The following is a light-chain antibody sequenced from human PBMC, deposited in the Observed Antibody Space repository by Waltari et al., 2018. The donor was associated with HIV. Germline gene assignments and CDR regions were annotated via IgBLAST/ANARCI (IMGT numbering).Light chain of an antibody. CDR3: QSYDNSLNGWV. J-gene: IGLJ3*02. V-gene: IGLV1-40*01. Sequence: QSTLTQPPSVSGAPGQWVTISCTGSSANIGAGHDVQWFQQVPGTAPKLLIYNNNDRPSGGPDRFSGSKSGTSASLAITGLQAEDESDYYCQSYDNSLNGWVFGGGTKLTVL. CDR1: SANIGAGHD. CDR2: NNN.